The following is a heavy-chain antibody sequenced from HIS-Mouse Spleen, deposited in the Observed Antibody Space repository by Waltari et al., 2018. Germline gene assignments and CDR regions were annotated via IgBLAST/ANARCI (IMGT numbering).Heavy chain of an antibody. CDR2: IYYSGST. V-gene: IGHV4-39*07. CDR1: GAPISSSIYY. Sequence: QLPLPESGPGRVKPSETLSLTCPVSGAPISSSIYYWGGIRQPPGKGLEGIGSIYYSGSTYYTPSLKSRSTISVDTSKNQFSLKLSSVTAADTAVYYCAREIPYSSSWYDWYFDLWGRGTLVTVSS. J-gene: IGHJ2*01. CDR3: AREIPYSSSWYDWYFDL. D-gene: IGHD6-13*01.